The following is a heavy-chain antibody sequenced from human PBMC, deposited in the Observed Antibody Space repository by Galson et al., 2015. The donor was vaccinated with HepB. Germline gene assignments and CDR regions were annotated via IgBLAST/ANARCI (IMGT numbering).Heavy chain of an antibody. CDR1: EFTFSNYW. CDR2: IKRDGSEK. J-gene: IGHJ4*02. D-gene: IGHD5-24*01. CDR3: ARDWTRGGSNSRLSFDY. V-gene: IGHV3-7*03. Sequence: SLRLSCAASEFTFSNYWMSWVRQAPGKGLEWVASIKRDGSEKYCVDSVEGRFLISRDNAKSSLYLQMNSLRADDTAVYYCARDWTRGGSNSRLSFDYWGRGTLVTVSS.